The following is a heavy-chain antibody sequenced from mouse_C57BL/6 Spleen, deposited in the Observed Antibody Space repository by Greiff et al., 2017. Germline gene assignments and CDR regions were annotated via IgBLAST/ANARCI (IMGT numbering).Heavy chain of an antibody. CDR1: GYAFSSYW. Sequence: QVQLQQSGAELVKPGASVKISCTASGYAFSSYWMNWVKQRPGKGLEWIGQIYPGNGDTTYNGKFKGKATLTADKSSSTAYMQLSSLTSEDSAVYFCANYYGSSYWYFDVWGTGTTVTVSS. CDR3: ANYYGSSYWYFDV. CDR2: IYPGNGDT. D-gene: IGHD1-1*01. V-gene: IGHV1-80*01. J-gene: IGHJ1*03.